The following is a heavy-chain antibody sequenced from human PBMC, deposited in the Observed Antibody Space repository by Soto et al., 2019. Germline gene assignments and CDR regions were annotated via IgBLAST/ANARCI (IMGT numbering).Heavy chain of an antibody. CDR1: GFDFTTYA. Sequence: GGSLRLSCAVTGFDFTTYAMHWVRQTPDKGLEWVAIIWFDGIKEFYAESVRGRFTISIDTSKNTVFLQMNNVIAEDTALYYCTRATFDVWGQGTTVTVSS. J-gene: IGHJ6*02. CDR3: TRATFDV. CDR2: IWFDGIKE. V-gene: IGHV3-33*01.